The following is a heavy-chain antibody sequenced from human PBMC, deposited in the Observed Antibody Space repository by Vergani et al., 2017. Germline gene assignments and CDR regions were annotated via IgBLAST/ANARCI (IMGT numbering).Heavy chain of an antibody. Sequence: QVQLVESGGGVVQPGRSLRLSCAASGFTFNQYGMHWVRQAPGKGLEWVAVTWYDGNNKQYADSVKGRFTISRDNSKSTMYLQMNSLRDEDTGVYYCARRRHSGGYFWAPNWSDPWGQGTLVTVSS. CDR1: GFTFNQYG. D-gene: IGHD3-10*01. CDR3: ARRRHSGGYFWAPNWSDP. V-gene: IGHV3-33*01. J-gene: IGHJ5*02. CDR2: TWYDGNNK.